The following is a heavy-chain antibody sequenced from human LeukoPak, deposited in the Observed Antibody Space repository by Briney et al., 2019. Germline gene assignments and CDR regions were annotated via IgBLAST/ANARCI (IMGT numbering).Heavy chain of an antibody. CDR3: ARAPLYCTNGVCYMPRPSKRTAAYYFDY. CDR1: GGSISSGGYS. V-gene: IGHV4-30-2*01. Sequence: KASETLSLTCAVSGGSISSGGYSWSWIRQPPGKGLEWIGYIYHSGSTYYNPSLKSRVTISVDRSKNQFSLKLSSVTAADTAVYYCARAPLYCTNGVCYMPRPSKRTAAYYFDYWGQGTLVTVSS. CDR2: IYHSGST. D-gene: IGHD2-8*01. J-gene: IGHJ4*02.